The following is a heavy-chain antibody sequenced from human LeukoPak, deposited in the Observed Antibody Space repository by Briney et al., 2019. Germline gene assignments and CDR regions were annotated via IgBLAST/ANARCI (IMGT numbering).Heavy chain of an antibody. CDR2: ISYDGSNK. J-gene: IGHJ4*02. D-gene: IGHD3-16*01. Sequence: GRTLRLSCAASGFTFSSYAMHWVRQAPGKGLEWVAVISYDGSNKYYADSVKGRFTISRDNSKNTLYLQMNSLRAEDTAVYYCARDFVGDPSLGIDYWGQGTLVTVSS. V-gene: IGHV3-30*04. CDR1: GFTFSSYA. CDR3: ARDFVGDPSLGIDY.